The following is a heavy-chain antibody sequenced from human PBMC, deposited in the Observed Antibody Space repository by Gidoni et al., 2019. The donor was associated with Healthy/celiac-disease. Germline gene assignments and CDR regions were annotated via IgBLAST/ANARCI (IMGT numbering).Heavy chain of an antibody. CDR2: LYPGASDT. Sequence: EVQLVQSGAEVKKPGESPKISWKGSGYSFTSYWIGWVRQMPGKGLEWMGILYPGASDTRSSPSFQAQVTISADKSISTAYLQWSSLKASDTAMYYCARLPAGWLPDYWGQGTLVTVSS. V-gene: IGHV5-51*01. D-gene: IGHD3-9*01. J-gene: IGHJ4*02. CDR1: GYSFTSYW. CDR3: ARLPAGWLPDY.